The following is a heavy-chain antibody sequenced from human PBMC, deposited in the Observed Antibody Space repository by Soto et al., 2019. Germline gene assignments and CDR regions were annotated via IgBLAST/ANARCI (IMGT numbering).Heavy chain of an antibody. Sequence: ASVKVSCKASGGTFNKYAINWVRQAAGQGLDWMGGVTPPFEAPNYPQNFQGRLTITADESTSTAYMELRSLRSDDTAVYYCAVGAAAGTGYFDYWGQGTLVTV. D-gene: IGHD6-13*01. CDR2: VTPPFEAP. CDR1: GGTFNKYA. J-gene: IGHJ4*02. CDR3: AVGAAAGTGYFDY. V-gene: IGHV1-69*13.